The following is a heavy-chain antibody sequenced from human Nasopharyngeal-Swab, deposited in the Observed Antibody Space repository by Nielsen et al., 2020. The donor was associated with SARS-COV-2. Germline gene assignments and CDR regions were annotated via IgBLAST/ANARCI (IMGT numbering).Heavy chain of an antibody. D-gene: IGHD4-17*01. V-gene: IGHV3-33*01. CDR1: GFTFSSYG. Sequence: GESLKISCAASGFTFSSYGMHWVRQAPGKGLEWVAVIWYDGSNKYYADSVKGRFTISRDNSKNTLYLQMNSLRAEDTAVYYCARENDYADEYNFDYWGQGTLVTVSS. J-gene: IGHJ4*02. CDR2: IWYDGSNK. CDR3: ARENDYADEYNFDY.